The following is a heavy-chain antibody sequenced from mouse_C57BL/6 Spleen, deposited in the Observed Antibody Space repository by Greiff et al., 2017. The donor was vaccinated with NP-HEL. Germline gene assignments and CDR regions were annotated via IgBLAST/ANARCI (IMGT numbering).Heavy chain of an antibody. J-gene: IGHJ4*01. V-gene: IGHV1-52*01. D-gene: IGHD4-1*01. Sequence: VQLQQSGAELVRPGSSVKLSCKASGYTFTSYWMHWVKQRPIQGLEWIGNIDPSDSETHYNQKFKDKATLTVDKSSSTAYMQLSSLTSEDSAVYYCARGGLGAYYAMDYWGQGTSVTVSS. CDR1: GYTFTSYW. CDR2: IDPSDSET. CDR3: ARGGLGAYYAMDY.